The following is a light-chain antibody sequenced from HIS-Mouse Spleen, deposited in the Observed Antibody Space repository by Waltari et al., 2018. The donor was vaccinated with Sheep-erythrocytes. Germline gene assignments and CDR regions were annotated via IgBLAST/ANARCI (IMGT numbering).Light chain of an antibody. CDR3: CSYAGSYNHV. Sequence: QSALTQPRSVSGSPGQSVTISCTGTSSDVGGYNYVSWDQQHPGKAPKIMIYDVSKRPSGVSDRFSGAKAGNTASLTISGLQAEDEAVYYCCSYAGSYNHVFATGTKVTVL. J-gene: IGLJ1*01. V-gene: IGLV2-11*01. CDR1: SSDVGGYNY. CDR2: DVS.